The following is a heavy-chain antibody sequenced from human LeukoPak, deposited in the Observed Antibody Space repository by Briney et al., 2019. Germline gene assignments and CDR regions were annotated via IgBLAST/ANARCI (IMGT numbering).Heavy chain of an antibody. V-gene: IGHV4-59*01. D-gene: IGHD6-19*01. Sequence: SETLSLTCTVSGGSISSYYWSWIRRPPGKRLEWIWDIYYSRSSNYNPSLTIRVTISVDASKNQFSLKLSSVTAADTAVYYCARDLVAVAENYYYMDVWGKGTTVTVSS. J-gene: IGHJ6*03. CDR1: GGSISSYY. CDR2: IYYSRSS. CDR3: ARDLVAVAENYYYMDV.